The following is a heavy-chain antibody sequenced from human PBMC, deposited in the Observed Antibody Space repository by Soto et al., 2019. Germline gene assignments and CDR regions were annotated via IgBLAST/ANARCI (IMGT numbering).Heavy chain of an antibody. CDR3: VRDGPLSTVTTNYYMDV. V-gene: IGHV3-74*01. CDR2: INGDGSRT. Sequence: GGSLRLSCAASGFTFSSYAMSWVRQAPGKGLVWVSRINGDGSRTTYTDSVRGRFTISRDNAKNKVYLQMNSLRAEDTAVYYCVRDGPLSTVTTNYYMDVWGKGTTVTVSS. J-gene: IGHJ6*03. D-gene: IGHD4-17*01. CDR1: GFTFSSYA.